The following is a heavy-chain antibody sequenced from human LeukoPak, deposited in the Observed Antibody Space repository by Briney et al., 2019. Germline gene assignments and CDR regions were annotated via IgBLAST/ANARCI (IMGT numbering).Heavy chain of an antibody. Sequence: SETLSLTCSFSGGSIRGGGYYWGWVRQPPGKGLEWIASLYSNGNTFYNPSLKSRVTISVDTSKNQFSLKLSSVTAADTAVYYCARHMVSGWYVPSGYWGQGTLVTVSS. CDR1: GGSIRGGGYY. CDR3: ARHMVSGWYVPSGY. D-gene: IGHD6-19*01. CDR2: LYSNGNT. J-gene: IGHJ4*02. V-gene: IGHV4-39*01.